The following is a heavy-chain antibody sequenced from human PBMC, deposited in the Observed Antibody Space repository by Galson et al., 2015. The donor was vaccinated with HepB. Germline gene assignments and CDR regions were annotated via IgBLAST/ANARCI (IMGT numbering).Heavy chain of an antibody. Sequence: SVKVSCKASGYTFTGYYMHWVRQAPGQGLEWMGWINPNSGNTGYAQKFQGRVTMTRNTSISTAYMELSSLRSEDTAVYYCARGIGKSRRNWFDPWGQGTLVTVSS. CDR3: ARGIGKSRRNWFDP. CDR1: GYTFTGYY. D-gene: IGHD1-26*01. V-gene: IGHV1-8*02. J-gene: IGHJ5*02. CDR2: INPNSGNT.